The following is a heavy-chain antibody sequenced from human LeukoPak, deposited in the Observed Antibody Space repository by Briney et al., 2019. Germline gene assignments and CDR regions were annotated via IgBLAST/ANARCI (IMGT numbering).Heavy chain of an antibody. D-gene: IGHD1-26*01. Sequence: GGSLRLSCAASGFTFSTYNMNWVRQAPGKGLEWVSSITSSSSYTFYADSVKGRFTISRDNAKSSLYLQMNSLRAEDTAIYYCARDPYNGNYGDSYYYYMDVWGKGTTVTISS. J-gene: IGHJ6*03. CDR2: ITSSSSYT. CDR3: ARDPYNGNYGDSYYYYMDV. V-gene: IGHV3-21*01. CDR1: GFTFSTYN.